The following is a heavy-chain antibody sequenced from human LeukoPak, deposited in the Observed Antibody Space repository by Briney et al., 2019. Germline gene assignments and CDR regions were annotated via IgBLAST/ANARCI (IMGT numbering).Heavy chain of an antibody. D-gene: IGHD1-26*01. CDR2: VYSTGST. Sequence: SETLSLTCSVSGDSLSPYYWNWIRQTPEKGLELIGYVYSTGSTYYNPSLKSRVTISVDTSKNQFSLNLKSVTAADAAVYYCARAKGGSYGFNFESWGQGTRVSVSS. J-gene: IGHJ4*02. CDR1: GDSLSPYY. CDR3: ARAKGGSYGFNFES. V-gene: IGHV4-59*12.